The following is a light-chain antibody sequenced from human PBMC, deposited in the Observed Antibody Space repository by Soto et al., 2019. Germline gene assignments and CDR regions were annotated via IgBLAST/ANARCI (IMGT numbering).Light chain of an antibody. CDR1: NSDIGAYNY. V-gene: IGLV2-14*01. J-gene: IGLJ3*02. CDR2: EVN. CDR3: ASYTTSHTRV. Sequence: QSALTQPASVSGSPGQSITISCTGSNSDIGAYNYVSWYQQHPGKAPRRIIFEVNDRPSGVSHRFSGSKSGNTASLTISGLQAEDEADYYCASYTTSHTRVFGGGTKVTVL.